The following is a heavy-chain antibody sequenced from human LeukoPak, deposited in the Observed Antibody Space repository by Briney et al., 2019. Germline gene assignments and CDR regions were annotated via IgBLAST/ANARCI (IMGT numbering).Heavy chain of an antibody. Sequence: GGSPRLSCATSGFTFSSYAMSWVRQAPGKGLEWVPAISGSGGSTYYADSVKGRFTISRDNSKNTLSLQMSSLRAEETAVYYCAKVDSSGWYGGVAFDIWGQGTVVIVSS. CDR3: AKVDSSGWYGGVAFDI. J-gene: IGHJ3*02. CDR1: GFTFSSYA. CDR2: ISGSGGST. D-gene: IGHD6-19*01. V-gene: IGHV3-23*01.